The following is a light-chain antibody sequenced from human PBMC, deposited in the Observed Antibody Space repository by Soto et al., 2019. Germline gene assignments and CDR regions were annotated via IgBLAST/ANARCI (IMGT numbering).Light chain of an antibody. Sequence: DIQMTQSPSSLSASVGDRVTITCRASQSISNYLNWYQQKPGKAPKLLIYAASSLQSGVPSRFSGSGSGTDVTLTISSLQPEDFATYSCQQSYTTLFTFGPGNNVDI. J-gene: IGKJ3*01. CDR1: QSISNY. CDR3: QQSYTTLFT. V-gene: IGKV1-39*01. CDR2: AAS.